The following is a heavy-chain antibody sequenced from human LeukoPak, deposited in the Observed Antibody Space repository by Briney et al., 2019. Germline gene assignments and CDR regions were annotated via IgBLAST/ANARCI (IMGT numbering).Heavy chain of an antibody. J-gene: IGHJ4*02. V-gene: IGHV1-18*01. CDR1: GYHFPSYS. D-gene: IGHD3-9*01. CDR2: INSNNGNT. Sequence: GASVNVSCKTSGYHFPSYSIFWVRQAPGQGLEWIGWINSNNGNTKYTPKLQGRVSVTTDTSTHTAYMELRSLTFDDTAIYYCASSDWLSDTAYYIDYWGQGTMITVSS. CDR3: ASSDWLSDTAYYIDY.